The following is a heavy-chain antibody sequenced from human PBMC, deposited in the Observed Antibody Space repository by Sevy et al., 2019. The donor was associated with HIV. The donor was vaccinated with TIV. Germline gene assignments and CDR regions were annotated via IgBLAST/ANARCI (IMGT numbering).Heavy chain of an antibody. CDR1: GGSISSYY. V-gene: IGHV4-59*13. J-gene: IGHJ5*02. D-gene: IGHD3-3*01. CDR2: IYYSGST. CDR3: ARSGFMEWPGSFRGPRYWFDP. Sequence: SETLSLTCTVSGGSISSYYWSWIRQPPGKGLEWIGYIYYSGSTNYNPSLKSRVTISVDTSKNQFSLKLSSVTAADTAVYYCARSGFMEWPGSFRGPRYWFDPWGQGTLVTVSS.